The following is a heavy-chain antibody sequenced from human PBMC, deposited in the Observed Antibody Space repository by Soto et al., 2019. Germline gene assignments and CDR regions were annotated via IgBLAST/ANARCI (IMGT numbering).Heavy chain of an antibody. D-gene: IGHD1-26*01. V-gene: IGHV3-74*01. CDR3: ARGGAMGVDY. Sequence: TGGSLRLSCAASGFTFTDYYMSWIRQAPGKGLVWVSRIYFDGITTNYADSVKSRLTVSRDNAKNTVYLHVNTLRDEDTAVYYCARGGAMGVDYWGQGTLVTVSS. J-gene: IGHJ4*02. CDR1: GFTFTDYY. CDR2: IYFDGITT.